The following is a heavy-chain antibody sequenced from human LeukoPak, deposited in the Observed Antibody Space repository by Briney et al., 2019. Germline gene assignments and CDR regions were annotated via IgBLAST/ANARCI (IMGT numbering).Heavy chain of an antibody. V-gene: IGHV3-23*01. CDR2: ISGSGGST. Sequence: SGGSLRLSCAASGFTFSSYAMSWVRQAPGKGLEWASAISGSGGSTYYADSVKGRFTISRDNSKNTLYLQMNSLRAEDTAVYYCAKDSHLTKNWFDPWGQGTLVTVSS. CDR3: AKDSHLTKNWFDP. CDR1: GFTFSSYA. J-gene: IGHJ5*02.